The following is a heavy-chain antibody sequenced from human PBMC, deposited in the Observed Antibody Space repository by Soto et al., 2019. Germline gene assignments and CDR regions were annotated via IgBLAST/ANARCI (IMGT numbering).Heavy chain of an antibody. V-gene: IGHV4-4*02. Sequence: SETLSLTCAVSGGSISSSNWWSWVRQPPGKGLEWIGEIYHSGSTNYNPSLKSRVTISVDKSKNQFSLKLSSVTAADTAVYYCARALRVYDFWSGYPFDYWGQGTLVTVS. CDR1: GGSISSSNW. J-gene: IGHJ4*02. CDR2: IYHSGST. D-gene: IGHD3-3*01. CDR3: ARALRVYDFWSGYPFDY.